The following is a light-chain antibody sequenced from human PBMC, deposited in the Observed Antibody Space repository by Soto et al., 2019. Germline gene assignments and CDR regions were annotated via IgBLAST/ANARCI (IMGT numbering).Light chain of an antibody. Sequence: EIVLTQSPATLSLSPGERATLSCRASQSVRNDLVWYHQKPGQAPRVLIYSASNRATGIPARFSGSGSGTDFTLTISSLEPEDFAVYSCQQRTNWPPTFGGGTKVE. CDR3: QQRTNWPPT. CDR2: SAS. CDR1: QSVRND. J-gene: IGKJ4*01. V-gene: IGKV3-11*01.